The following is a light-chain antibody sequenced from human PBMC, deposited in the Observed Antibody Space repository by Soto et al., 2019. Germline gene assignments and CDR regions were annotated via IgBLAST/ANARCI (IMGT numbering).Light chain of an antibody. V-gene: IGLV2-14*01. CDR3: NTLV. J-gene: IGLJ2*01. CDR1: SSDVGAYNY. CDR2: EVS. Sequence: QSALTQPASVSGSPGQSITISCTGTSSDVGAYNYVSWYQQHPGKAPKLMIFEVSDRPSGVSNRFSGSKSGNTASLTISGLQAEYEADSSSNTLVFGGGTKLTVL.